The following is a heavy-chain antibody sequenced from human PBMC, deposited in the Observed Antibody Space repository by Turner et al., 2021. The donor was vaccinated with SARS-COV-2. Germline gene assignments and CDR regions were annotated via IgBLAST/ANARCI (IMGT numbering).Heavy chain of an antibody. CDR2: IIIFHGIA. Sequence: QVQLVQSGAEVRKPGSSVRVSCKPSGGTFSTYAIGWVRQAPGQGLEWMGGIIIFHGIANYAQNFKGRGTITTDKSTSTAYMELSRLRSEDTALYYCATLGGVAAQNFDYWGQGTLVTVSS. D-gene: IGHD2-15*01. V-gene: IGHV1-69*10. CDR3: ATLGGVAAQNFDY. J-gene: IGHJ4*02. CDR1: GGTFSTYA.